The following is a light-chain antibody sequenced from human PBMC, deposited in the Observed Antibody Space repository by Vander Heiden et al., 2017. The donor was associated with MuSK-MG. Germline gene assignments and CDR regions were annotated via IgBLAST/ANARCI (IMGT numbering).Light chain of an antibody. Sequence: DIQMTQSPSSLSASVGDRVTSTCRASQGISNYVAWYQQNPGEVPKLLIYAASTLQSGVPSRFSGSESGRDFTLTISSLQPEDVATYYCQHYDSAPLTFGHGTRVHIK. CDR1: QGISNY. CDR2: AAS. CDR3: QHYDSAPLT. J-gene: IGKJ3*01. V-gene: IGKV1-27*01.